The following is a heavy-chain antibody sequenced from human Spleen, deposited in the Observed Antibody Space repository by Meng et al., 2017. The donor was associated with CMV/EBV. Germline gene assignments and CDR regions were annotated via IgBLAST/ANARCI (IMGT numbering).Heavy chain of an antibody. Sequence: GGSLRLSCAASGFTFSSYSMNWVRQAPGKGLEWVSSISSSSSYIYYADSVKGRFTISRDNAKNSLYLQMNSLRAEDTALYYCARDKSVYSYGYLDYYYGMDVWGQGTTVTVSS. CDR1: GFTFSSYS. J-gene: IGHJ6*02. CDR3: ARDKSVYSYGYLDYYYGMDV. CDR2: ISSSSSYI. V-gene: IGHV3-21*01. D-gene: IGHD5-18*01.